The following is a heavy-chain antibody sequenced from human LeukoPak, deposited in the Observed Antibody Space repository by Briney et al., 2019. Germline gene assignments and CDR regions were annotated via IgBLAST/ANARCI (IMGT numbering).Heavy chain of an antibody. CDR2: IYYSGST. J-gene: IGHJ4*02. Sequence: SETLSLTRTVSGGSISSYYWSWIRQPPGKGLEWIGYIYYSGSTNYNPSLKSRVTISVDTSKNQFSLKLSSVTAADTAVYYCARLWYDSSGYAAEFDYWGQGTLVTVSS. D-gene: IGHD3-22*01. CDR1: GGSISSYY. V-gene: IGHV4-59*08. CDR3: ARLWYDSSGYAAEFDY.